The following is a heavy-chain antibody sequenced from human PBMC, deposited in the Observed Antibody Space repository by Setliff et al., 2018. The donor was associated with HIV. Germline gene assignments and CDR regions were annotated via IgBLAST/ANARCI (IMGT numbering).Heavy chain of an antibody. V-gene: IGHV4-59*08. J-gene: IGHJ3*02. D-gene: IGHD2-8*01. Sequence: SETLSLTCTVSGGSISNYYWSWIRQPPGKGLEWIGYIYNSGSTNYNPSLKSRVTISLDTSRTQFSLRPSSVTAADAAVYYCARHSPNVGVRGDAFDIWGQGTVVTVSS. CDR1: GGSISNYY. CDR3: ARHSPNVGVRGDAFDI. CDR2: IYNSGST.